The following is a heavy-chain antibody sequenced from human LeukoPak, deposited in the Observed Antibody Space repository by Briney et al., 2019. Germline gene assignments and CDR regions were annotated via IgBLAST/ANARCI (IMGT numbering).Heavy chain of an antibody. V-gene: IGHV1-2*02. CDR3: ARSLRALSGYQLY. CDR2: INPNSGGT. CDR1: GYTFTGYY. D-gene: IGHD3-22*01. J-gene: IGHJ4*02. Sequence: ASVKVSCKASGYTFTGYYMHWVRHAPGQGLEWMGWINPNSGGTNYAQQFQGRVTTTRDTSISTAYMELSRLRSDDTAVYYCARSLRALSGYQLYWGQGTLVTVSA.